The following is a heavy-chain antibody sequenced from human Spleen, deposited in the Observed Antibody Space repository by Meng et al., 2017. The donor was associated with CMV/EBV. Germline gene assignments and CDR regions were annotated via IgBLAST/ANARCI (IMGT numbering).Heavy chain of an antibody. Sequence: GGSLRLSCAASGFTFSSYAMHWVRQAPGKGLEWVAVISYDGSNKYYADSVKGRFTISRDNSKNTLYLQMNSLRAEDTAVYYCARGGYCSSTSCTKGYYYYYGMDVWGQGTTVTVSS. CDR2: ISYDGSNK. J-gene: IGHJ6*02. CDR3: ARGGYCSSTSCTKGYYYYYGMDV. CDR1: GFTFSSYA. D-gene: IGHD2-2*01. V-gene: IGHV3-30*04.